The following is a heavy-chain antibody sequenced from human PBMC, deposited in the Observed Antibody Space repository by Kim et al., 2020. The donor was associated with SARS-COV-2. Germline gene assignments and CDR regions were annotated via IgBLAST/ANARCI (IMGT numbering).Heavy chain of an antibody. CDR3: SRPYGYYYYYMDV. CDR1: GYTFINYG. CDR2: ISADTGDT. J-gene: IGHJ6*03. D-gene: IGHD4-17*01. V-gene: IGHV1-18*01. Sequence: ASVKVSCKASGYTFINYGINWVRQAPGQGLEWVGWISADTGDTKYAQNFQDRVTMTSDTSTATAYMELRSLRDDDTAVYFCSRPYGYYYYYMDVWGRGTTVTVSS.